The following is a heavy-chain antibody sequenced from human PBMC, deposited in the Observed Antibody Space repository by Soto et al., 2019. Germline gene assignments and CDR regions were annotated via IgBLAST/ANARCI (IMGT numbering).Heavy chain of an antibody. CDR3: ARTYYDFWSGYPRPGTDV. Sequence: SETLSLTCGVYGGSFRNYYCIWVRQPPGKGREWVGGVNHTGGATYNPSRQSRITISLDTSTNQLSLKMTSVTAADTAESDCARTYYDFWSGYPRPGTDVWGQGTTVTASS. CDR2: VNHTGGA. V-gene: IGHV4-34*01. D-gene: IGHD3-3*01. CDR1: GGSFRNYY. J-gene: IGHJ6*02.